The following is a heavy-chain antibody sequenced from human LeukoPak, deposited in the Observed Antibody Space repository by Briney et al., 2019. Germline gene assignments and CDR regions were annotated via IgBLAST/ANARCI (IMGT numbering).Heavy chain of an antibody. CDR1: GFTSSSYG. V-gene: IGHV3-33*01. CDR3: ARMYSTSTNWFDP. D-gene: IGHD6-6*01. J-gene: IGHJ5*02. CDR2: IWYDGSNK. Sequence: GGSLRFSCAASGFTSSSYGMHWVRQAPGKGLEWVAVIWYDGSNKYYADSVKGRFTISRDNSKNTLYLQMNSLRAEDTAVYYCARMYSTSTNWFDPWGQGTLVTVSS.